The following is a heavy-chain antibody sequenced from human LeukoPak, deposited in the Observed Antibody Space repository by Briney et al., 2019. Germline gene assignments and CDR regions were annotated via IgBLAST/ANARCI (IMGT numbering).Heavy chain of an antibody. D-gene: IGHD5-24*01. V-gene: IGHV3-23*01. CDR1: GFTFYSYA. CDR2: ISGSGGST. Sequence: PGESLRLSCAASGFTFYSYAMSWVRQAPGKGLEWVSAISGSGGSTYSADSVKGRFSISRDNSGNTLYLQMNSLRADDTAVYYCAKSGYNRFDYWGQGTLVTVSS. CDR3: AKSGYNRFDY. J-gene: IGHJ4*02.